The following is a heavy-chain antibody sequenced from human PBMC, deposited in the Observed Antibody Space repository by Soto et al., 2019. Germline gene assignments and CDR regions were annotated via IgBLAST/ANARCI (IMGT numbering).Heavy chain of an antibody. CDR2: IYWDDDK. D-gene: IGHD3-10*01. J-gene: IGHJ6*02. CDR3: AHSLAYYGSVSYPPYYYYYGMHV. Sequence: QITLKESGPTLVKPTQTLTLTCTFSGFSLSTSGVGVGWIRQPPGKALEWLALIYWDDDKRYSPSLKSRLTITTDTSKNQVVLTMTNMDPVHTATYYCAHSLAYYGSVSYPPYYYYYGMHVWGQGTTVTVSS. V-gene: IGHV2-5*02. CDR1: GFSLSTSGVG.